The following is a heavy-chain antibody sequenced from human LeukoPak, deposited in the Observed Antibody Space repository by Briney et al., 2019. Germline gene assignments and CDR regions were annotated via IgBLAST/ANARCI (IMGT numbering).Heavy chain of an antibody. V-gene: IGHV4-31*03. D-gene: IGHD5-18*01. CDR2: IYYSGST. J-gene: IGHJ3*02. CDR1: GGSISSGGYY. CDR3: ARAGYNYGPDAFDI. Sequence: SETLSLTCTVSGGSISSGGYYWSWIRQHPGKGLEWIGYIYYSGSTYYNPSLKSRVTISVDTSKNQFSLKLSSVTAADTAVYYCARAGYNYGPDAFDIWGQGTMVTVPS.